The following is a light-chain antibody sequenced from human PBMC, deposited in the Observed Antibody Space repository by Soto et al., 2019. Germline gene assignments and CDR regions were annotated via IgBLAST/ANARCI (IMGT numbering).Light chain of an antibody. V-gene: IGKV3-15*01. CDR3: QQYNNWPRT. CDR2: DAS. Sequence: EIVMTQSPATLSVSPGERATLSCRASQSVSFNLAWYQQKPGQAPRLLIYDASTRAAGVPARFSGSGSGTEFTLTISSLQSEDFAIYYCQQYNNWPRTFGQGTKVDIK. CDR1: QSVSFN. J-gene: IGKJ1*01.